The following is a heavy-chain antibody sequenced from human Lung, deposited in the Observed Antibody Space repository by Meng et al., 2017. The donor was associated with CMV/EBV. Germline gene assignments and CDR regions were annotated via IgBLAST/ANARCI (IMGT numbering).Heavy chain of an antibody. V-gene: IGHV5-51*01. CDR2: IYPNDADK. D-gene: IGHD1-14*01. J-gene: IGHJ4*02. CDR3: ARRPEPYNRRTYFDY. Sequence: GGSLRLXCRVSGYLFTSYWIGWVRQQPGKGLQWMGIIYPNDADKRYSPSFEGQVTISVDRSINTAYLQWNSLRASDSGIYYCARRPEPYNRRTYFDYWGQGXLVTVSS. CDR1: GYLFTSYW.